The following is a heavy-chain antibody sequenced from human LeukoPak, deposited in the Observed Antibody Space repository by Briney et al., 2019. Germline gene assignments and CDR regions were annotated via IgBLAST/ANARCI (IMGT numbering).Heavy chain of an antibody. J-gene: IGHJ5*02. Sequence: ASVKVSCKASGGTFSCYAISWVRQAPGQGLEWMGGIIPIFGTANYAQKFQGRVTITADKSTSTACMELSSLRSEDTAVYYCARWRGNWFDPWGQGTLVTVSS. V-gene: IGHV1-69*06. D-gene: IGHD3-3*01. CDR2: IIPIFGTA. CDR3: ARWRGNWFDP. CDR1: GGTFSCYA.